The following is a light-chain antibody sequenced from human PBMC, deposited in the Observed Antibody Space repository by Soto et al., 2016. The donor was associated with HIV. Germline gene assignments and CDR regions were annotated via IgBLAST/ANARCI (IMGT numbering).Light chain of an antibody. CDR3: MQVLRGCT. CDR2: KVS. CDR1: QSLVYSDGNTY. J-gene: IGKJ1*01. V-gene: IGKV2-30*01. Sequence: DVVMTQSPLSLPVTLGQPASISCRSSQSLVYSDGNTYLNWFHQRPGQSPRRLIYKVSNRDSGVPDRFSGSGSGTDFTLKISRVEAEDVGVYYCMQVLRGCTFGQGTKVEIK.